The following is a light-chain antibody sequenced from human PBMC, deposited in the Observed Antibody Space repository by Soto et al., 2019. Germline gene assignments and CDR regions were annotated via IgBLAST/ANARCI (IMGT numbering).Light chain of an antibody. J-gene: IGKJ5*01. CDR2: DAS. CDR1: QSVNSY. CDR3: QQRTNWPSST. Sequence: EIVLTQSPATLSLSPGERATLSCRASQSVNSYLAWYQHKPGQAPRLRIHDASNRATGIPARFSGSGSGTDFTLTISSLEPEDFAVYYGQQRTNWPSSTFGQGTRLEIK. V-gene: IGKV3-11*01.